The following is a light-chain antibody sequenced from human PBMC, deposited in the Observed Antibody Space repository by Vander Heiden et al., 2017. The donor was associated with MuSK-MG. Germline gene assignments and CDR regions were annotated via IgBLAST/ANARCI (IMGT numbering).Light chain of an antibody. CDR1: NIGSKS. V-gene: IGLV3-21*04. Sequence: SYVLTQPPSVSVAPGKTARLTCGGHNIGSKSVHWYQQKPGQAPVLVIYYDSDRPSGIPERFSGSNSGNTATLTISRVEAGDEADDYCQVWDSSSDHPGVFGGGTKLTVL. J-gene: IGLJ3*02. CDR2: YDS. CDR3: QVWDSSSDHPGV.